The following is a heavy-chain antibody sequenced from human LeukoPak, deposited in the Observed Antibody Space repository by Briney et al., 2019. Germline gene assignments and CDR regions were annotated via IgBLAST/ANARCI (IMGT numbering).Heavy chain of an antibody. CDR2: ISSSGNI. J-gene: IGHJ4*02. V-gene: IGHV3-21*05. D-gene: IGHD3-10*01. CDR1: EFTFSSYS. CDR3: ARESSSGSYLEN. Sequence: GGFLRLSCGASEFTFSSYSMNWVRQAPGKGLEWVSYISSSGNIYYADSVKGRFTISRDNARSSLSLQMDSLRAEDTAIYYCARESSSGSYLENWGQGTLVTVSS.